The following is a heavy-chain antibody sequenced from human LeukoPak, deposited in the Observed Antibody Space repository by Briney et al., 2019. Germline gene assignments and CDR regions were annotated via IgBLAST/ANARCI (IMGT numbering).Heavy chain of an antibody. CDR1: GYTFTSYY. D-gene: IGHD2-21*02. J-gene: IGHJ4*02. V-gene: IGHV1-46*01. CDR3: ARGLDRQAYCGGDCYLLFDY. CDR2: INPSGGST. Sequence: ASVKVSCKASGYTFTSYYMHWVRQAPGQGLEWMGIINPSGGSTSYAQKFQGRVTMTRDTSTSTVYMELSSLRSEDTAVYYCARGLDRQAYCGGDCYLLFDYWGQGTLVTVSS.